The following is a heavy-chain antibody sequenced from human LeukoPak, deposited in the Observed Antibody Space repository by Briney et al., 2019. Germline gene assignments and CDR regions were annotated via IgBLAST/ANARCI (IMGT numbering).Heavy chain of an antibody. Sequence: SETLSLTCTVSGGSISSHYWSWIRQPPGKGLEWIGYFYYSGSTNYNPSLKSRVTISVDTSKNQFSLKLSSVTAADTAVYYCARDRVATGGRSSIASNLGVYYYYMDVWGKGTTVTVSS. V-gene: IGHV4-59*11. J-gene: IGHJ6*03. CDR1: GGSISSHY. CDR3: ARDRVATGGRSSIASNLGVYYYYMDV. D-gene: IGHD6-6*01. CDR2: FYYSGST.